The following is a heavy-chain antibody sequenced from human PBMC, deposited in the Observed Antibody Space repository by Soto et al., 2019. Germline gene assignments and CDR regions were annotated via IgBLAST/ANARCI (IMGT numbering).Heavy chain of an antibody. J-gene: IGHJ4*02. CDR3: EKGLIIAGAGYLDY. CDR1: GFTFSSYA. Sequence: EVQLLESGGGLVQPGGSLRLSCAASGFTFSSYAMTWVRQAPGKGLEWVSGISGSGGTTYYADSVKGRFTISRDNSNNTLYRRMNSRSAEDAAVYYCEKGLIIAGAGYLDYWGQGTMVTVSS. V-gene: IGHV3-23*01. D-gene: IGHD6-19*01. CDR2: ISGSGGTT.